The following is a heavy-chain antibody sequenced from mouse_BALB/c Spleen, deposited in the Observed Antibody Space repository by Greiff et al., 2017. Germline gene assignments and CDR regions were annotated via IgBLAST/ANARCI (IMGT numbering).Heavy chain of an antibody. J-gene: IGHJ4*01. CDR2: IWGDGST. Sequence: VKLMESGPGLVAPSQSLSITCTVSGFSLTGYGVNWVRQPPGKGLEWLGMIWGDGSTDYNSALKSRLSISKDNSKSQVFLKMNSLQTDDTARYYCARDYYGSKDYYAMDYWGQGTSVTVSS. V-gene: IGHV2-6-7*01. CDR3: ARDYYGSKDYYAMDY. D-gene: IGHD1-1*01. CDR1: GFSLTGYG.